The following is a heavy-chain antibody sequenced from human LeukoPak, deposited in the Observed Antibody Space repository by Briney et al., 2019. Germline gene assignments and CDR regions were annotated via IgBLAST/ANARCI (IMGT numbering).Heavy chain of an antibody. CDR2: INHSGST. CDR1: GGSFSGYY. V-gene: IGHV4-34*01. CDR3: ARTAYYYGSSGTQYYFDY. Sequence: SETLSLTCAVYGGSFSGYYWSWIRQPPGKGLEWIGEINHSGSTNYNPSLKSRVTISVDTSKNQFSLKLSSVTAADTAVYYCARTAYYYGSSGTQYYFDYWGQGTLVTVSS. D-gene: IGHD3-22*01. J-gene: IGHJ4*02.